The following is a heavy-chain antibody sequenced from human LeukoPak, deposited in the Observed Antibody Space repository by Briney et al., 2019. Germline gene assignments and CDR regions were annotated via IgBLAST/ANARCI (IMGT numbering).Heavy chain of an antibody. J-gene: IGHJ6*02. CDR3: ARDRGRQQLVVYGMDV. CDR1: GDSVSSIGYY. Sequence: SETLSLTCAVSGDSVSSIGYYWTWIRQLPGKGLEWIGYIYHSGNTQYNPSLKSRLTISVDTSKNEFSLKLSSVTAADTAVYYCARDRGRQQLVVYGMDVWGQGTTVTVSS. D-gene: IGHD6-13*01. V-gene: IGHV4-31*11. CDR2: IYHSGNT.